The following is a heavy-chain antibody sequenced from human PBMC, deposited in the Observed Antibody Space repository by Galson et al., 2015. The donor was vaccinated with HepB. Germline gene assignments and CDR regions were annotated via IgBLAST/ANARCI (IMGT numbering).Heavy chain of an antibody. CDR1: GFTFSSYA. D-gene: IGHD3-9*01. CDR3: ARAPSRFDWLFSY. Sequence: SLRLSCAASGFTFSSYAMHWVRQAPGKGLEWVAVISYDGSNKYYADSVKGRFTISRDNSKNTLYLQMNSLRAEDTAVYYCARAPSRFDWLFSYWGQGTLVTVSS. V-gene: IGHV3-30*04. CDR2: ISYDGSNK. J-gene: IGHJ4*02.